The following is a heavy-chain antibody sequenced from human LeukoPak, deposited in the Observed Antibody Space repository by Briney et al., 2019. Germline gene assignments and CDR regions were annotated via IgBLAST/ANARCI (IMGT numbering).Heavy chain of an antibody. V-gene: IGHV1-69*05. Sequence: SVKVSCKASGGTFSSYAISWVQQAPGQGLEWMGRIIPIFGTANYAQKFQGRVTITTDEATSTAYMELSSLRSEDTAVYYWARAWYDSSGYYYSWFDYWGKGTLVTVSS. CDR3: ARAWYDSSGYYYSWFDY. J-gene: IGHJ4*02. CDR2: IIPIFGTA. D-gene: IGHD3-22*01. CDR1: GGTFSSYA.